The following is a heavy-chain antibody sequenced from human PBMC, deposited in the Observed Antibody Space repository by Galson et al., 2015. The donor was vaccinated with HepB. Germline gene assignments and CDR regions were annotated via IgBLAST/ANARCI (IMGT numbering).Heavy chain of an antibody. CDR3: TRIALSGSYWYFDY. J-gene: IGHJ4*02. V-gene: IGHV3-48*01. CDR2: ISTTSDNK. D-gene: IGHD1-26*01. CDR1: GITYKNYA. Sequence: SLRLSCAASGITYKNYALSWVRQAPGKGLEWISYISTTSDNKFSADSVKGRFIISRDNAKNLLYLQMNSLRAEDTAVYYCTRIALSGSYWYFDYWGQGSLVTVSS.